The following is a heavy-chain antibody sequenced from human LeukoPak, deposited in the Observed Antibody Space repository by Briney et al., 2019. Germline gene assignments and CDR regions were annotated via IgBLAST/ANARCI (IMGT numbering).Heavy chain of an antibody. Sequence: GGSLRLSCAASGFTFDDYVMHWVRHAPGKGLEWVASISSNSGNLVYADSVKGRFTISRDNAKNSLYLQMNSLRAEDTALYYCAMGRSRGAFDIWGQGTMVTVSS. D-gene: IGHD6-25*01. CDR3: AMGRSRGAFDI. J-gene: IGHJ3*02. V-gene: IGHV3-9*01. CDR1: GFTFDDYV. CDR2: ISSNSGNL.